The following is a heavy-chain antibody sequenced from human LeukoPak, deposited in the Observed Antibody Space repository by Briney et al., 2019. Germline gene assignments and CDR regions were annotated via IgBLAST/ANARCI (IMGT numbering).Heavy chain of an antibody. CDR2: IIGIGGST. CDR1: GFTFSSYA. J-gene: IGHJ4*02. Sequence: SGGSLRLSCAASGFTFSSYAMSWVRQAPGKVLEWVSVIIGIGGSTYYADSVKGRFTTSTDNSKNTLYLQMTSLRAEDTAVYYCAKAPTLYNWNDGFDYWGQGTLVTVSS. D-gene: IGHD1-1*01. V-gene: IGHV3-23*01. CDR3: AKAPTLYNWNDGFDY.